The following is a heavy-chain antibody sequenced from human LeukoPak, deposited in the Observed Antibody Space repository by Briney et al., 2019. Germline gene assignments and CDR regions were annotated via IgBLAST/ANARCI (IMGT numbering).Heavy chain of an antibody. CDR2: LSYPGST. J-gene: IGHJ6*02. CDR3: ARHNHGMDV. Sequence: YPSETLSLTCTVSGGSISSSGYYWGWIRQPPGKGLEWIGSLSYPGSTYYNSSLKSRLTVSVDTSRTQLSLKLTSVTAADTAVYYCARHNHGMDVWGQGTTVTVSS. V-gene: IGHV4-39*01. CDR1: GGSISSSGYY.